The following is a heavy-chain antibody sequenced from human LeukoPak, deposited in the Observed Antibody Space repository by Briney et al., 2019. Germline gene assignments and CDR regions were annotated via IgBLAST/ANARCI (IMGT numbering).Heavy chain of an antibody. D-gene: IGHD6-6*01. CDR2: ISGSGGST. CDR1: GFTFSSYA. J-gene: IGHJ4*02. CDR3: AKYSSSSKGSDY. V-gene: IGHV3-23*01. Sequence: GGSLRPSCAASGFTFSSYAMSWVRQAPGKGLEWVSAISGSGGSTYYADSVKGRFTISRDNSKNTLYLQMNSLRAEDTAVYYCAKYSSSSKGSDYWGQGTLVTVSS.